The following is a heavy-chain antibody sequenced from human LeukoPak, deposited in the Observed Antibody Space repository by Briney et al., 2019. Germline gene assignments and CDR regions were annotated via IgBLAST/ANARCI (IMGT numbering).Heavy chain of an antibody. CDR2: IKEDGSQK. CDR1: LGSHW. J-gene: IGHJ4*02. CDR3: TRDQT. V-gene: IGHV3-7*01. Sequence: GGSLRLSCVGALGSHWMGWVRQAPGKGLEGVANIKEDGSQKYYMDSVKGRFTISRDNAKSSLFLQMTNLRVADTAVYYCTRDQTWGKGTLVTVSS.